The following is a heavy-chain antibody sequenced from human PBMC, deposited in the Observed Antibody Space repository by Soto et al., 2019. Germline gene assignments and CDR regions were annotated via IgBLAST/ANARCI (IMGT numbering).Heavy chain of an antibody. V-gene: IGHV3-23*01. Sequence: GGSLRLSCAASGFTFSNYAMSWVRQAPGKGLEWVSAISGSGGSTYYADSVKGRFTISRDNSKNTLYLQMNSLRAEDTAVYYCAKGKKVPRLYYYYGMDVWGQGTTVTVSS. CDR1: GFTFSNYA. J-gene: IGHJ6*02. CDR2: ISGSGGST. CDR3: AKGKKVPRLYYYYGMDV.